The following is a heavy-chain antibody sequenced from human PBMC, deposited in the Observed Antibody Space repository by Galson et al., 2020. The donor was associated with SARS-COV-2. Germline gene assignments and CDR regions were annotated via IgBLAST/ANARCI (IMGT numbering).Heavy chain of an antibody. CDR1: GFTFSDYY. CDR3: ARDARMAGTAEVYYYYGMDV. V-gene: IGHV3-11*01. CDR2: ISSSGSTI. D-gene: IGHD6-19*01. Sequence: GESLKISCAASGFTFSDYYMSWIRQAPGKGLEWVSYISSSGSTIYYADSVKGRFTISRDNAKNSLYLQMNSLRAEDTAVYYCARDARMAGTAEVYYYYGMDVWGQGTTVTVSS. J-gene: IGHJ6*02.